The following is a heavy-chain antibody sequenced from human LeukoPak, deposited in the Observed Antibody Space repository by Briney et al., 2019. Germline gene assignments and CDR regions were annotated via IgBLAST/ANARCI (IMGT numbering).Heavy chain of an antibody. J-gene: IGHJ6*02. CDR3: ARDSKGPDDFWSGRYYYYYYGMDV. V-gene: IGHV4-30-2*01. CDR1: GGSISSGGYS. D-gene: IGHD3-3*01. CDR2: IYHSGST. Sequence: PSETLSLTCAVSGGSISSGGYSWSWVRQPPGKGLEWIGYIYHSGSTYYNPSLKSRVTISVDRSKNQFSLKLSSVTAADTAVYYCARDSKGPDDFWSGRYYYYYYGMDVWGQGTTVTVSS.